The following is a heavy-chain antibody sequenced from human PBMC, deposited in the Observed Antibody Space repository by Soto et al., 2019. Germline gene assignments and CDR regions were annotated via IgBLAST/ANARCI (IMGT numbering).Heavy chain of an antibody. J-gene: IGHJ4*02. CDR2: MNAGVGKT. CDR3: ARDTRYTFGSLNY. CDR1: GYTFTDYA. Sequence: HVEVVQSGADVKKPGASVTISCKASGYTFTDYALHWVRQAPGQRLEWMGRMNAGVGKTLYSQKFQGRITIPRDTSASTAYMELNSLKSEDTAIYYCARDTRYTFGSLNYWGPGTLVTVSS. V-gene: IGHV1-3*01. D-gene: IGHD5-18*01.